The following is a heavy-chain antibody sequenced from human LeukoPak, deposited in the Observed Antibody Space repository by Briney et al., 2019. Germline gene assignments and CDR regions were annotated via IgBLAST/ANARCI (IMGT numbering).Heavy chain of an antibody. J-gene: IGHJ6*02. D-gene: IGHD3-16*01. CDR3: ARDRPYYDKGDMDV. Sequence: GESLRLSCAASGFSVSGHYMSWVRQAPGKGLQWVSILFTDGTTYYADSVRGRFAISRDSYRNTLYLHMTGLGADDTALYFCARDRPYYDKGDMDVWGQGTMVTVSS. V-gene: IGHV3-53*01. CDR2: LFTDGTT. CDR1: GFSVSGHY.